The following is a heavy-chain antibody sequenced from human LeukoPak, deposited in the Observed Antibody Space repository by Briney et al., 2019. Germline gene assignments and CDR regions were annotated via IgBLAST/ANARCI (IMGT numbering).Heavy chain of an antibody. CDR1: GYTFTSYY. CDR2: INPSGGST. D-gene: IGHD6-19*01. CDR3: ARAHSHYSRSGYGMDV. J-gene: IGHJ6*02. V-gene: IGHV1-46*01. Sequence: ASVKVSCKASGYTFTSYYMHWVRQAPGQGLEWMGIINPSGGSTSYAQKFQGRFTISRDNAKNSLYLQMNSLRAEDTAVYYCARAHSHYSRSGYGMDVWGQGTTVTVSS.